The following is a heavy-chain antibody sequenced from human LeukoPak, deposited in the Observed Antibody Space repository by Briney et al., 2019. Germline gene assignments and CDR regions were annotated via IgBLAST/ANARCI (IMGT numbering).Heavy chain of an antibody. CDR2: MNPNSGNA. J-gene: IGHJ4*02. V-gene: IGHV1-8*01. Sequence: ASVKVSCKASGYTFTSYDISWVRQATGQGLEWMGWMNPNSGNAGYAQRFQGRVTMTRNNSISAAYMELTSLRSEDTAVYYCGRPLQRGSWTQRALDYWGQGTLVTVSS. CDR3: GRPLQRGSWTQRALDY. D-gene: IGHD3-10*01. CDR1: GYTFTSYD.